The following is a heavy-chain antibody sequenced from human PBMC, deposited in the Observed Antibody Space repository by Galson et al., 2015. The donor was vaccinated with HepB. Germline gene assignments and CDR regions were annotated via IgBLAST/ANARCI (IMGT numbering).Heavy chain of an antibody. CDR2: ISYDGSNK. V-gene: IGHV3-30*18. CDR3: AKDAYLYSALAGNMAGFDY. D-gene: IGHD6-19*01. J-gene: IGHJ4*02. Sequence: SLRLSCAASGFTFSNYGMHWVRQAPGKGLEWVAVISYDGSNKYYADSVKGRFTISRDNSKNTLYLQMNSLRAEDTALYYCAKDAYLYSALAGNMAGFDYWGQGTVVTVSS. CDR1: GFTFSNYG.